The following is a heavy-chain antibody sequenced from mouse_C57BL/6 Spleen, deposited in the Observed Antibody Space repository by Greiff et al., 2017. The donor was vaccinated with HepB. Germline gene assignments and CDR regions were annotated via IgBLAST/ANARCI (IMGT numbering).Heavy chain of an antibody. CDR3: ARRDYYYGSSYEENAMDY. V-gene: IGHV1-50*01. Sequence: QVQLQQPGAELVKPGASVKLSCKASGYTFTSYWMQWVKQRPGQGLEWIGEIDPSDSYTNYNQKFKGKATLTVDTSSSTAYMQLSSLTSEDSAVYYCARRDYYYGSSYEENAMDYWGQGTSVTVSS. CDR1: GYTFTSYW. CDR2: IDPSDSYT. J-gene: IGHJ4*01. D-gene: IGHD1-1*01.